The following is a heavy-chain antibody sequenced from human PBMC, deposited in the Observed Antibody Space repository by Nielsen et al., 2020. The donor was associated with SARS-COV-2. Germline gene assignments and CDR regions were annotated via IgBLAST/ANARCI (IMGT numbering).Heavy chain of an antibody. CDR2: ISSSSSYI. D-gene: IGHD6-19*01. J-gene: IGHJ4*02. CDR3: ARAHSSGWTYFDY. V-gene: IGHV3-21*01. Sequence: GGSLRLSCAASGFSVSSHDMNWVRQAPGKGLEWVSSISSSSSYIYYADSVKGRFTISRDNAKNSLYLQMNSLRAEDTAVYYCARAHSSGWTYFDYWGQGTLVTVSS. CDR1: GFSVSSHD.